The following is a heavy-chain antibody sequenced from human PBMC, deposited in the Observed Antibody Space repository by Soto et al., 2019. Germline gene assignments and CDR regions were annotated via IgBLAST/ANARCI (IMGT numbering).Heavy chain of an antibody. CDR1: SSYY. V-gene: IGHV3-23*01. J-gene: IGHJ3*02. Sequence: SSYYWGWIRQPPGKGLEWVSAISGSGGSTYYADSVKGRFTISRDNSKNTLYLQMNSLRAEDTAVYYCAKDPGWSVRDAFDIWGQGTMVTV. D-gene: IGHD2-15*01. CDR2: ISGSGGST. CDR3: AKDPGWSVRDAFDI.